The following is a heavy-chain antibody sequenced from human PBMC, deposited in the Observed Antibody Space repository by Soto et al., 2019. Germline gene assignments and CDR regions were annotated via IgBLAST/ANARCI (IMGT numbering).Heavy chain of an antibody. CDR3: AASYGSSYRAFVY. V-gene: IGHV1-69*02. CDR1: GDTFSFYT. J-gene: IGHJ4*02. CDR2: VNPTVSMS. Sequence: QVQLVQSGAEVKKPGSSVKVSCKASGDTFSFYTINWVRQAPVLGLEWMGRVNPTVSMSNYAQKFKGRVTVRTEKATNKASKQLKNLRTEDTATKSCAASYGSSYRAFVYWGQVAMVSSSS. D-gene: IGHD3-16*02.